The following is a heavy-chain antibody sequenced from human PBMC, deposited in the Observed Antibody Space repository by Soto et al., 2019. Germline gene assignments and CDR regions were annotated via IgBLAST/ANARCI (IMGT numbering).Heavy chain of an antibody. CDR1: LGSVNNGDYF. V-gene: IGHV4-39*02. CDR2: IHSSGGT. J-gene: IGHJ4*02. Sequence: NPSETLSLTCSVSLGSVNNGDYFWAWTRQPPGKGLEFIGSIHSSGGTYYSPSLKSRVSISIDKSKNHFSLRLTSVTARDTAVYFCASVVVGATRQSGSDHWGQGTLVTVSS. D-gene: IGHD2-15*01. CDR3: ASVVVGATRQSGSDH.